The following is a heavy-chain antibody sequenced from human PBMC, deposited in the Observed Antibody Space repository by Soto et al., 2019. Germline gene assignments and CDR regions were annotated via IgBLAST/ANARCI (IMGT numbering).Heavy chain of an antibody. CDR2: IIPIFGTA. D-gene: IGHD6-13*01. J-gene: IGHJ4*02. V-gene: IGHV1-69*13. Sequence: ASVKVSCKASGGTFSSYAISWVRQAPGQGLEWMGGIIPIFGTANYAQKFQGRVTITADESTSTAYMELSSLRSEDTAVYYCARGGPRAGIAAAGPYDYWGQGTPVTVSS. CDR3: ARGGPRAGIAAAGPYDY. CDR1: GGTFSSYA.